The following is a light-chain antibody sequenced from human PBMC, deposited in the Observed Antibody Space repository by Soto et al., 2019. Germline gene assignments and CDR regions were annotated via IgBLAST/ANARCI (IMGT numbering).Light chain of an antibody. CDR3: QQYYSTPWT. J-gene: IGKJ1*01. CDR1: QSVLYSSNNKNY. CDR2: WAS. Sequence: DIVMTQSPDSLAVSLGERATINCKSSQSVLYSSNNKNYLAWYQQKPGLPPKLLIYWASTRESGVPDRFSGSGSGTDFTLTISSLQAEDAAVNYCQQYYSTPWTFGQGTKVEIK. V-gene: IGKV4-1*01.